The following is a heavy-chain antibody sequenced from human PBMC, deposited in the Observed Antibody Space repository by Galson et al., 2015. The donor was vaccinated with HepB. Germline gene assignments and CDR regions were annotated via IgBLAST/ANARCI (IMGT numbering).Heavy chain of an antibody. CDR1: GFTFSSYQ. V-gene: IGHV3-48*03. D-gene: IGHD2-15*01. J-gene: IGHJ6*04. CDR2: ISSSGSTI. CDR3: ARDVVVVVVAATQGYYYYGMDV. Sequence: SLRLSCAASGFTFSSYQMNWVRQAPGKGLEWVSYISSSGSTIYYADSVKGRFTISRDNAKNSLYLQMNSLRAEDTAVYYCARDVVVVVVAATQGYYYYGMDVWGKGTTVTVSS.